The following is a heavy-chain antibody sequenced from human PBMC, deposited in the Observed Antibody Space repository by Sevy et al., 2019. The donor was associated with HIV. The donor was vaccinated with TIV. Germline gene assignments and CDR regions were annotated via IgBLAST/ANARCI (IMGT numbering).Heavy chain of an antibody. J-gene: IGHJ4*02. Sequence: ASVKVSCKATGYTFSGHYIHWVRQAPGQGLEWMGWINPNSGGTNYAQKFQGRVTMTRDTSISTAYLGLSRLRSDDTAVYYCARVIYSSSFSSSWYPDYWGQGTLVTVSS. V-gene: IGHV1-2*02. CDR1: GYTFSGHY. D-gene: IGHD6-13*01. CDR3: ARVIYSSSFSSSWYPDY. CDR2: INPNSGGT.